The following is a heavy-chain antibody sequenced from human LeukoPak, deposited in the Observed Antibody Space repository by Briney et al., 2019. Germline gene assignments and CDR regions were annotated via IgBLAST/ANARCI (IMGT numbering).Heavy chain of an antibody. D-gene: IGHD1-7*01. CDR2: IDTSNGGT. J-gene: IGHJ1*01. CDR1: GYTFTGYY. CDR3: ATRGNTNYAGTYFQH. Sequence: GASVKVSCKASGYTFTGYYIHWVRQAPGQGLEWMGWIDTSNGGTNYAQKFQGRVTITADESTSTAYMELSSLRSEDTAVYYCATRGNTNYAGTYFQHWGQGTLVTVSS. V-gene: IGHV1-2*02.